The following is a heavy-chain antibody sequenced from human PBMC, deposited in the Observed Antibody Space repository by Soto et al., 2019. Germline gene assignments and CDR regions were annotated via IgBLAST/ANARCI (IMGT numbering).Heavy chain of an antibody. Sequence: EVQLVESGGGLVKPGGSLRLSCAASGFTFSNAWMSWVRQAPGKGLEWVGRIESKTDGGTTDYAAPVKGRFTISRDDSKHTLYLQMNSLKTEDTAVYYCPTVSFRFSSRPFDPWCQGTLVTVSS. CDR1: GFTFSNAW. V-gene: IGHV3-15*04. CDR3: PTVSFRFSSRPFDP. CDR2: IESKTDGGTT. D-gene: IGHD6-6*01. J-gene: IGHJ5*02.